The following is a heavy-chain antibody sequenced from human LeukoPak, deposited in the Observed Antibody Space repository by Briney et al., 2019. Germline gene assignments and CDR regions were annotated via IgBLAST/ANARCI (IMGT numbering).Heavy chain of an antibody. CDR3: ASLVVSGYYYYMDV. CDR2: INHSGST. V-gene: IGHV4-34*01. D-gene: IGHD2-15*01. Sequence: SETLSLTCAVYGGSFSSYYWSWIRQPPGKGLEWIGEINHSGSTNYNPSLKSRVTISVDTSKNQFSLKLSSVTAADTAVYYRASLVVSGYYYYMDVWGKGTTVTVSS. CDR1: GGSFSSYY. J-gene: IGHJ6*03.